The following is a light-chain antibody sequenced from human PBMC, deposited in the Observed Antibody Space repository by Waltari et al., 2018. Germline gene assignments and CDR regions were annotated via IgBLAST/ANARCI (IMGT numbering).Light chain of an antibody. CDR2: RAS. CDR1: QSISVW. J-gene: IGKJ4*01. Sequence: DIQMTQSPSTLSASVGDRVTITCRASQSISVWLAWYQQKPGRAPKLLIFRASSLESGVPSRFSGSGSGTEFTLTISSLQPDGFATYYCQQYDSYSTTFGGGTKVEIK. V-gene: IGKV1-5*03. CDR3: QQYDSYSTT.